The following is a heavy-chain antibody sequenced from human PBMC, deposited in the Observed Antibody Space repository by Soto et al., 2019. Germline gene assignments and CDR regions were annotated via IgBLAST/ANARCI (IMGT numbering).Heavy chain of an antibody. CDR2: IWYDGSNK. Sequence: GGSLRLSCAASGFTFSSYGMHWVRQAPGKGLEWVAVIWYDGSNKYYADSVKGRFTISRDNSKNTLYLQMNSLRAEDTAVYYCARDGQRHSSSWPTTVDVWGQGTTVTVSS. CDR1: GFTFSSYG. V-gene: IGHV3-33*01. J-gene: IGHJ6*02. D-gene: IGHD6-13*01. CDR3: ARDGQRHSSSWPTTVDV.